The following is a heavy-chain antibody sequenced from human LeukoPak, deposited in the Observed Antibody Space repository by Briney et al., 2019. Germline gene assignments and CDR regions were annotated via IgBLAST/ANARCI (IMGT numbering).Heavy chain of an antibody. D-gene: IGHD3-16*01. Sequence: SETLSLTCTVSGGSISSYYWSWIRQPPGKGLEWIGYIYYSGTTNYNPSLKSRVTISVDTSKNQFSLKLSSVTAADTAVYYCARGITSGWFDPWGQGTLVTVSS. CDR1: GGSISSYY. CDR2: IYYSGTT. V-gene: IGHV4-59*12. J-gene: IGHJ5*02. CDR3: ARGITSGWFDP.